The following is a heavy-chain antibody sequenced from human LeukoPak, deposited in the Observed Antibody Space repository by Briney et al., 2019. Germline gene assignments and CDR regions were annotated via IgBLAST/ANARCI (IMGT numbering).Heavy chain of an antibody. CDR2: VSGSGDNT. CDR3: ARWGNDYSQFDS. CDR1: GLRFSGQY. D-gene: IGHD4-11*01. Sequence: GGSLRLSCAASGLRFSGQYMIWIRQAPGKGLEWVSVVSGSGDNTNYADSVKGRFTISRDNSKNTLFLQMNSLRTEDTAVYFCARWGNDYSQFDSWGQGTLVAVS. V-gene: IGHV3-23*01. J-gene: IGHJ4*02.